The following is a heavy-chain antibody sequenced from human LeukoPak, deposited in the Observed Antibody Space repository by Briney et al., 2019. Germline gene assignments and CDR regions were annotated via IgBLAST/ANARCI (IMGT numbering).Heavy chain of an antibody. Sequence: ASVKVSCKASGYTFTSYDINWVRQATGQGLEWMGWMNPNSGNTNYAQKLQGRVTMTTDTSTSTAYMELRSLRSDDTAVYYCARDLPYGGYAGWGQGTLVTVSS. CDR1: GYTFTSYD. CDR3: ARDLPYGGYAG. V-gene: IGHV1-18*01. D-gene: IGHD5-12*01. J-gene: IGHJ4*02. CDR2: MNPNSGNT.